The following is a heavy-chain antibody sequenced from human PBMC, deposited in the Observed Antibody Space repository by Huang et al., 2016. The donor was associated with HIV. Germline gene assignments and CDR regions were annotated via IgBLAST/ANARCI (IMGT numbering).Heavy chain of an antibody. CDR2: SYYSGST. V-gene: IGHV4-39*01. J-gene: IGHJ4*02. Sequence: QLQLQESGPGLVKPSETLSLTCTVSGGSIRSDNYYWGWIRQPPGKGLEWIGSSYYSGSTYYNPSLKSRVTITVDTSKNQFSLKMRSVTAADTAVYYCARLPGSITMIRGVITDPYWGQGTLVTVHS. CDR3: ARLPGSITMIRGVITDPY. D-gene: IGHD3-10*01. CDR1: GGSIRSDNYY.